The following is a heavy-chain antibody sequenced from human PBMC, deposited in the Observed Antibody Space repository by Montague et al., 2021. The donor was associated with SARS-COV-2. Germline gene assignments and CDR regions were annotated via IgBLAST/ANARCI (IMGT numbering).Heavy chain of an antibody. CDR2: IYWXXXN. Sequence: PALVKPTQTLPLTGTFSGFSLSTSGVGVDWIRQPPGKALEWHALIYWXXXNRYSPSLKSRLTITKDTSKNPVVLTMTNMDPVDTATYYCAHRGDLWVGPYFDYWGQGTLVTVSS. CDR3: AHRGDLWVGPYFDY. D-gene: IGHD2-21*02. J-gene: IGHJ4*02. V-gene: IGHV2-5*02. CDR1: GFSLSTSGVG.